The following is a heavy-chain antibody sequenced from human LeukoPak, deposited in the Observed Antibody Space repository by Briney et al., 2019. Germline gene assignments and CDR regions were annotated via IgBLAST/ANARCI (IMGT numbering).Heavy chain of an antibody. CDR1: GFTFSSYW. CDR3: VRDIPKDNQFDF. V-gene: IGHV3-7*01. Sequence: GGSLRLSCAASGFTFSSYWMSWVRQAPGKGLEWVANIKQDGSEKYYVDSVKSRFTISRDNAKNSLYLQMNSLRVEDTAVYYCVRDIPKDNQFDFWGQGTLVTVSS. J-gene: IGHJ4*02. CDR2: IKQDGSEK. D-gene: IGHD2-15*01.